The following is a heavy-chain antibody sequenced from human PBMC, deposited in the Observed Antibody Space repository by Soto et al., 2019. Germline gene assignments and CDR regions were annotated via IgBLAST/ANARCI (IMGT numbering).Heavy chain of an antibody. D-gene: IGHD4-17*01. Sequence: SETLSLTCTFSGCSISSSSYYWGWHRQPPGKELEWIGCIYYSGSTYYNPSLKSRVTISVDTSKNQFSLKLSSVTAADTAVYYCARGRRTTVTIDYWGQGTLVT. CDR1: GCSISSSSYY. J-gene: IGHJ4*02. CDR3: ARGRRTTVTIDY. V-gene: IGHV4-39*07. CDR2: IYYSGST.